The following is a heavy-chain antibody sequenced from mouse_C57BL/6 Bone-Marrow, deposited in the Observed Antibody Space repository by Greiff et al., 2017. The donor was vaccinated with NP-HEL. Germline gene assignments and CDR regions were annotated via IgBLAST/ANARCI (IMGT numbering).Heavy chain of an antibody. Sequence: DVMLVESGGGLVQPGGSLSLSCAASGFTFTDYYMSWVRQPPGKALEWLGFIRNKANGYPTEYSASLTGRFTFSRDNSQSILYLQMNALRAEDSATYYCARYDSDFDYWGQGTTLTVSS. J-gene: IGHJ2*01. CDR2: IRNKANGYPT. V-gene: IGHV7-3*01. CDR1: GFTFTDYY. CDR3: ARYDSDFDY.